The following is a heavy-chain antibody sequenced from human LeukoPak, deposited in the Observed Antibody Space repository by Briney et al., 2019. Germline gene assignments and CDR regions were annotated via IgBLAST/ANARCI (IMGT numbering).Heavy chain of an antibody. D-gene: IGHD3-22*01. V-gene: IGHV4-30-2*01. CDR2: IYHSGST. Sequence: PSETLSPTCAVSGGSISSGGYSWSWIRQPPGKGLEWIGYIYHSGSTYYNPSLKSRVTISVDRSKNQFSLKLSSVTAADTAVYYCARAYYYDSSGYYSDAFDIWDQGTMVTVSS. J-gene: IGHJ3*02. CDR1: GGSISSGGYS. CDR3: ARAYYYDSSGYYSDAFDI.